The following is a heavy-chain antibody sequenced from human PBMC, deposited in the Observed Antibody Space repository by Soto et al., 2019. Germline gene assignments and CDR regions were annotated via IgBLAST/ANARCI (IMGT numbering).Heavy chain of an antibody. CDR3: ARGVTAYYGMDV. J-gene: IGHJ6*02. CDR1: GGSISSGGYY. Sequence: PSETLSLTCTVSGGSISSGGYYWSWIRQHPGKGLEWIGYIYYSGSTYYNPSLKSRVTISVDTSKNQFSLKLGSVTAADTAVYYCARGVTAYYGMDVWGQGTTVTVS. V-gene: IGHV4-31*03. D-gene: IGHD3-10*01. CDR2: IYYSGST.